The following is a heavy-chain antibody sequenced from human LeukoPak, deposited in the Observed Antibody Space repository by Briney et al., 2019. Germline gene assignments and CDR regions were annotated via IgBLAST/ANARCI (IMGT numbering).Heavy chain of an antibody. CDR1: GFTFSSYW. D-gene: IGHD3-10*01. V-gene: IGHV3-74*01. J-gene: IGHJ4*02. CDR3: ARTYGSGFGWFDY. CDR2: INSDGSTT. Sequence: GGSLRLSRAASGFTFSSYWMHWVRQAPGKGLVWVPRINSDGSTTSYADSVKGRFTISRDNAKNTLYLQMNSLRAEDSAVYYCARTYGSGFGWFDYWGQGTLVTVSS.